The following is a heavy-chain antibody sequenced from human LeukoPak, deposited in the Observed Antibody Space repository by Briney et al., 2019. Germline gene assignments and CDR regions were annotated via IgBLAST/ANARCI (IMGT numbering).Heavy chain of an antibody. CDR2: ISSSGGGP. CDR1: GFTFDSYT. D-gene: IGHD6-13*01. Sequence: RGSLRLSFAAFGFTFDSYTMNLVPQAPRKGLGWVSAISSSGGGPYYADPVKGRFTISRANSKNTLCLQMNSLRAEDTAVYYCAKDDSADAATAEFDYWGQGTLVTVSS. CDR3: AKDDSADAATAEFDY. J-gene: IGHJ4*02. V-gene: IGHV3-23*01.